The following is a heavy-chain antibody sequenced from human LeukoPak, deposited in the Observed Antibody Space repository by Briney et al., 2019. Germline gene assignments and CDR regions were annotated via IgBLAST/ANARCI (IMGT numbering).Heavy chain of an antibody. D-gene: IGHD1-26*01. CDR2: ISYTGGYI. CDR1: GFTFSSYG. CDR3: VRDRGTYRPIDY. J-gene: IGHJ4*02. V-gene: IGHV3-21*04. Sequence: GGSLRLSCAASGFTFSSYGMHWVRQAPGKGLGWVSSISYTGGYIYSADSVKGRFTISRHNAHNSLYLHMNSLRAEDTAIYYCVRDRGTYRPIDYWGQGTLVTVSS.